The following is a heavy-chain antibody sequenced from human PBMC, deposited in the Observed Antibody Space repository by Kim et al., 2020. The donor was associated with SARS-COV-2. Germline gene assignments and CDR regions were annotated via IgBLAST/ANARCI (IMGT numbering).Heavy chain of an antibody. CDR3: ARGRSHSSGWYGVDDAFDI. D-gene: IGHD6-19*01. J-gene: IGHJ3*02. Sequence: SRVTISVDTSKKQFSLKLSSVTAADTAVYYCARGRSHSSGWYGVDDAFDIWGQGTMVTVSS. V-gene: IGHV4-39*07.